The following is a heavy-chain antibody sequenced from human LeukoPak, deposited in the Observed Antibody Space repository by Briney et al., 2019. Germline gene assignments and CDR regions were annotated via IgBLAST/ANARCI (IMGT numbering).Heavy chain of an antibody. V-gene: IGHV4-34*10. CDR1: GGSFSDDY. Sequence: SETLSLTCVVYGGSFSDDYWISIRQPPGKGLECTGEINHSGRTNYNPSLKSRISMSVDTSKNQFYLKLNSVTAADTAVYFCATLRSVKIFGMITKRGYFQHWGQGTLVTVSS. CDR3: ATLRSVKIFGMITKRGYFQH. D-gene: IGHD3-3*01. CDR2: INHSGRT. J-gene: IGHJ1*01.